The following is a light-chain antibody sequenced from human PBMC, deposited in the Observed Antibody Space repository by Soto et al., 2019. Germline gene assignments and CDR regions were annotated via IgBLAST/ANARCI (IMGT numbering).Light chain of an antibody. V-gene: IGKV1-5*03. CDR2: KAS. Sequence: DIQMTQSPSTLSAFVGDRVTITCRASQSINSWLAWYQQKPGKAPKLLIYKASNLESGVPSRFSGSGSGTEFTLTISSLQPDDFASYYCQQYNTYSRTFGQRTKVEIK. CDR3: QQYNTYSRT. J-gene: IGKJ1*01. CDR1: QSINSW.